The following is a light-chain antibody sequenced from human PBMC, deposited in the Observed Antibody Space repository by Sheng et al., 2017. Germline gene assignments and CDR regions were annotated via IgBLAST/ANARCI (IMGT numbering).Light chain of an antibody. CDR3: SSYTNNAEDYV. J-gene: IGLJ1*01. CDR1: SSDVGVYNY. Sequence: QSALTQPASVSGSPGQSITISCTGTSSDVGVYNYVSWYQQYPGKAPKLIIYDVSNRPSGVSNRFSGSKSGRTASLTISGLQAEDEADYYCSSYTNNAEDYVFGSGTKVTVL. V-gene: IGLV2-14*03. CDR2: DVS.